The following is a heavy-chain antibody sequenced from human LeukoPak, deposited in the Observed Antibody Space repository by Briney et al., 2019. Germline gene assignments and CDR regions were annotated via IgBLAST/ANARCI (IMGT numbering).Heavy chain of an antibody. CDR2: ISTSSSYI. CDR1: GFTFSSYS. Sequence: PGGSLRLSCAASGFTFSSYSMNWVSQAPGKWLEWVSFISTSSSYIYYADSLKGRFTISRDNAKKSLYLQINSLRAEDTAVYYCARVTRGGYDGYFDYWGQGTLVTVSS. CDR3: ARVTRGGYDGYFDY. D-gene: IGHD5-12*01. V-gene: IGHV3-21*01. J-gene: IGHJ4*02.